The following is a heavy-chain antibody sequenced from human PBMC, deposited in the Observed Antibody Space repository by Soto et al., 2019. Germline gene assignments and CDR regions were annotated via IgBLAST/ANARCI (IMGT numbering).Heavy chain of an antibody. V-gene: IGHV3-9*01. CDR1: DFNFDVHA. D-gene: IGHD1-26*01. Sequence: GWSLRLSRAASDFNFDVHAMHWVRPAPGKGLGWVSGITRNSGRDDYADSVRGRFIISRDDAKDSLYLQLNSLRTDDTAFYYCAKDKQGVTYFTGFDSWGQGTQVTVSS. CDR3: AKDKQGVTYFTGFDS. J-gene: IGHJ4*02. CDR2: ITRNSGRD.